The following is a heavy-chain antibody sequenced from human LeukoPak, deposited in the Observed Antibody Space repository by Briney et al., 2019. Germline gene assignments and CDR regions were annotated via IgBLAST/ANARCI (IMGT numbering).Heavy chain of an antibody. CDR3: AISPYYYDSSGYPFDY. V-gene: IGHV1-18*01. Sequence: GASVKVSCKASGYTFTSYGISWVRQAPGQGLEWMGWISAYNGNTNYAQKLQGRVTMTTDTSTSTAYMELRSLRSDDTAVYYCAISPYYYDSSGYPFDYWGQGTLVTVSS. CDR2: ISAYNGNT. CDR1: GYTFTSYG. J-gene: IGHJ4*02. D-gene: IGHD3-22*01.